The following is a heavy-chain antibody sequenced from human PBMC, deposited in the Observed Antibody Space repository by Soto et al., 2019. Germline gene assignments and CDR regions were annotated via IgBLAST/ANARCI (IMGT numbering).Heavy chain of an antibody. CDR2: VNPILSMS. CDR3: ASTYGSCYKAPDS. CDR1: GDTFNFYS. V-gene: IGHV1-69*02. Sequence: QVQLVQSGAEVKSAGSSVKVSCKASGDTFNFYSINWVRQAPGLGLEWVGRVNPILSMSNYAQRFQGRVTMPADKSAATDYMDLRRLRYEDTDIYYCASTYGSCYKAPDSWCHGGLVTVSS. D-gene: IGHD3-10*01. J-gene: IGHJ5*01.